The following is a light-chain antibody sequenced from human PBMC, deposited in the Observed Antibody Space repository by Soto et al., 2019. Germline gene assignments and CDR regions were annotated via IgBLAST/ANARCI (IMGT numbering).Light chain of an antibody. Sequence: AIQMTQSPSSLSVSVGDRVTITCRASPGIRSDLAWYQQKPGKAPKLLIYAASSLQSGVPSRFSGSGSGTDFTLTSSSLQPEDFATYYCLQNYNYPWTFGQGTKVEIK. CDR3: LQNYNYPWT. J-gene: IGKJ1*01. CDR2: AAS. CDR1: PGIRSD. V-gene: IGKV1-6*01.